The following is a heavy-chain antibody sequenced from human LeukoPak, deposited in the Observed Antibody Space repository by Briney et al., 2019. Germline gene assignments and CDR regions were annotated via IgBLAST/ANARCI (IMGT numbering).Heavy chain of an antibody. V-gene: IGHV3-53*01. CDR1: GFTVSSNY. D-gene: IGHD3-10*01. Sequence: GGSLRLSCAASGFTVSSNYMSWVRQAPGKGLEWVSVIYSGGSTYYADSVKGRFTISRDNSKNTLYLQMNSLRAEDTAVYYCARQSYYGSTMYYYYMDVWGKGTTVTISS. CDR2: IYSGGST. J-gene: IGHJ6*03. CDR3: ARQSYYGSTMYYYYMDV.